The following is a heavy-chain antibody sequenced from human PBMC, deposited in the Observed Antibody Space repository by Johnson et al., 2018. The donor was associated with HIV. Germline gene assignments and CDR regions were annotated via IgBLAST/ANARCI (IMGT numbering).Heavy chain of an antibody. J-gene: IGHJ3*02. CDR1: GFTFSSYW. V-gene: IGHV3-NL1*01. Sequence: QVQLVESGGGLIQPGGSLRLSCAASGFTFSSYWMHWVRQAPGKGLEWVSFISGGEDDTYYADSVKGPFTISRDNSKNTLYLQMNSLRAEDTAVYYCAKELAADGVDAFDIWGQGTMVAVS. CDR2: ISGGEDDT. CDR3: AKELAADGVDAFDI. D-gene: IGHD6-13*01.